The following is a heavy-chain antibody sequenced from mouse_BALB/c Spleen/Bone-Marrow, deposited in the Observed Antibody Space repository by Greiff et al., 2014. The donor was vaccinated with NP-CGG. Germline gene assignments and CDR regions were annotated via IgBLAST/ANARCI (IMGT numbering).Heavy chain of an antibody. V-gene: IGHV14-3*02. CDR1: GFNIEDSY. Sequence: VQLKQSGAEIVKPGASVKSSCTTSGFNIEDSYIYWMKQRPEQGLGWIGRIDPANGNTKYDLKFQGKATITVDTSSATAYLQLSSLTSEDTAVYYCARDYGSSLDYWGQGTTLTVSS. D-gene: IGHD1-1*01. CDR3: ARDYGSSLDY. CDR2: IDPANGNT. J-gene: IGHJ2*01.